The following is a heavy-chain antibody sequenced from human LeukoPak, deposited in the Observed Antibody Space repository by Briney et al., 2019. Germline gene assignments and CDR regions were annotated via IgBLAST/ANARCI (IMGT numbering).Heavy chain of an antibody. V-gene: IGHV4-39*02. CDR2: IYYSGST. J-gene: IGHJ4*02. CDR3: ARERAAAFDY. CDR1: GGSISSGSYY. Sequence: TSETLSLTCTVSGGSISSGSYYWGWIRQPPGRGLEWIGSIYYSGSTYYNPSLKSRVTIFIDTSKNQFSLRLSSVTAADTAVYYCARERAAAFDYWGQGTLVTVSS. D-gene: IGHD6-13*01.